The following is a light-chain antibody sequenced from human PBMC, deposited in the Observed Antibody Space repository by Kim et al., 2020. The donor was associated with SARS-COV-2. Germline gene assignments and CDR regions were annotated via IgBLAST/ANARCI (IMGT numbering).Light chain of an antibody. CDR1: SLRSYY. CDR2: GKN. J-gene: IGLJ2*01. CDR3: NSRDSSGNHVV. V-gene: IGLV3-19*01. Sequence: VALGQTVRITCQGDSLRSYYASWYQQKPGQAPVLVIYGKNNRPSGIPDRFSGSSSGNTASLTITGAQAEDEADYYCNSRDSSGNHVVFGGGTKLTV.